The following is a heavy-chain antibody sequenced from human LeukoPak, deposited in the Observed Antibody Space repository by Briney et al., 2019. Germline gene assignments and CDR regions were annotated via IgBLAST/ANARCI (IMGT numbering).Heavy chain of an antibody. D-gene: IGHD6-13*01. J-gene: IGHJ4*02. V-gene: IGHV3-23*01. CDR1: GFTFSSYA. Sequence: PGGSLRLSCAASGFTFSSYAMSWVRQAPGKGLEWVSAISGSGGSTYYADSVKGRFTISRGDSKNTLYLQMNSLRPEDTAVYYCARVGDSSSRFEYWGQGTLVTVSS. CDR3: ARVGDSSSRFEY. CDR2: ISGSGGST.